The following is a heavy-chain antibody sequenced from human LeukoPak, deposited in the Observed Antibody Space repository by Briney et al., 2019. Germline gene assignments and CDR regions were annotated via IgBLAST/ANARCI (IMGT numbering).Heavy chain of an antibody. CDR3: ARVYCSGGSCYLHPEFDI. Sequence: GGSLRLSCAASGFTFSSYAMNWVRQAPGQGLEWVSAISGSGGSTYYADSVKGRFTISRDNAKNSLYLQMNSLRAEDTAVYYCARVYCSGGSCYLHPEFDIWGQGTMVTVSS. J-gene: IGHJ3*02. CDR1: GFTFSSYA. CDR2: ISGSGGST. V-gene: IGHV3-23*01. D-gene: IGHD2-15*01.